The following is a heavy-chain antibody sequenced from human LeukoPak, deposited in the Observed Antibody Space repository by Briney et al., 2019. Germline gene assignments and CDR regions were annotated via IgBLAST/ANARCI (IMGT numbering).Heavy chain of an antibody. D-gene: IGHD2-15*01. CDR2: TKPDGSAE. J-gene: IGHJ4*02. CDR3: AKAEYCSGGSCYYFDY. CDR1: GFTFRNYW. Sequence: GGSLRLSCAASGFTFRNYWMGWVRQAPGKGLEWVANTKPDGSAEYYADSVRGRFTTSRDNANNLLYLQMNSLRAEDTAVYYCAKAEYCSGGSCYYFDYWGQGTLVTVSS. V-gene: IGHV3-7*03.